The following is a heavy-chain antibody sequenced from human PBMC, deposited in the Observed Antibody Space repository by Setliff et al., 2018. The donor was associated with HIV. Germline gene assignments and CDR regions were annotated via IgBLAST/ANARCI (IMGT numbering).Heavy chain of an antibody. J-gene: IGHJ3*01. D-gene: IGHD4-17*01. CDR1: GFTISNHA. V-gene: IGHV3-23*01. Sequence: GSLRLSCAASGFTISNHAMTWVRQAPGKGLEWVSVITGSGGTIYQTDSVRGRFTVSRDNSKNTLYLQMNNLRVEDTAVYYCAKDPNGDYVGAFDSWGPGTMVTVSS. CDR3: AKDPNGDYVGAFDS. CDR2: ITGSGGTI.